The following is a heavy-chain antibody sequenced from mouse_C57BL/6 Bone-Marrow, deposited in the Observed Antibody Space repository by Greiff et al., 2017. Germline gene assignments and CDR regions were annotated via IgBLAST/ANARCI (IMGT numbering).Heavy chain of an antibody. J-gene: IGHJ1*03. V-gene: IGHV1-52*01. CDR3: ARWGEYYGSNDVQYFDV. D-gene: IGHD1-1*01. CDR2: IDPSDSEP. CDR1: GYTFTSYW. Sequence: VQLQQPGAELVRPGSSVKLSCKASGYTFTSYWMHWVQQSPIQGLEWIGNIDPSDSEPHYNQKFKDKATLTVDKSSSTAYMQLSSLPSADSADYYFARWGEYYGSNDVQYFDVWGTGTTVTVSS.